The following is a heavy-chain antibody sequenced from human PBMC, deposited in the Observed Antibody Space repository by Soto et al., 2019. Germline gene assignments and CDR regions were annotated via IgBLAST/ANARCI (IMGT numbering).Heavy chain of an antibody. V-gene: IGHV3-33*01. D-gene: IGHD3-3*01. CDR3: ARNPHYDFWSGYLENYYYYGMDV. CDR2: IWYDGSNK. CDR1: GFTFSSYG. J-gene: IGHJ6*02. Sequence: GGSLRLSCAASGFTFSSYGMHWVRQAPGKGLEWVAVIWYDGSNKYYADSVKGRFTVSRDNSKNTLYLQMNSLRAEDTAVYYCARNPHYDFWSGYLENYYYYGMDVWGQGTTVTVSS.